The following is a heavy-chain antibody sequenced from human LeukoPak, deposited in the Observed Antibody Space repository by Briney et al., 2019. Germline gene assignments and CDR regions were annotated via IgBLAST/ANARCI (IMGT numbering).Heavy chain of an antibody. V-gene: IGHV3-30*09. CDR1: GFTFSSYA. D-gene: IGHD3-3*01. Sequence: GRSLRLSCAASGFTFSSYAMHWVRQAPGKGLEWVAVISYDGSNKYYADSVKGRFAISRDNSKNTLYLQMNSLRAEDTAVYYCARDLRPSRPFGVVHPYYGMDVWGQGTTVTVSS. J-gene: IGHJ6*02. CDR2: ISYDGSNK. CDR3: ARDLRPSRPFGVVHPYYGMDV.